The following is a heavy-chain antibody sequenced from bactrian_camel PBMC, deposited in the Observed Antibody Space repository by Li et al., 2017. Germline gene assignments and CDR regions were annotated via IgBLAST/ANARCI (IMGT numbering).Heavy chain of an antibody. CDR2: IGRFNSRT. CDR1: GPTYSAIY. D-gene: IGHD4*01. Sequence: HVQLVESGGGSVQAGGSLRLSCAASGPTYSAIYVGWFRQAPGKEREGVARIGRFNSRTLYADSVKGRFTTSQDNTRNTIYLQMDSLEPEDTAVYYCAASTIASNENALSSDRYTYWGQGTQVTVS. V-gene: IGHV3-2*01. CDR3: AASTIASNENALSSDRYTY. J-gene: IGHJ4*01.